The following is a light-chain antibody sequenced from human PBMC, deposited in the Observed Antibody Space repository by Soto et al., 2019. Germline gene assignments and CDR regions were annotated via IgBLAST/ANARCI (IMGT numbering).Light chain of an antibody. CDR2: GAS. J-gene: IGKJ1*01. CDR1: QSISSSY. V-gene: IGKV3-20*01. CDR3: QQYGSSTET. Sequence: EILFTQSPGTLSLSPGERATLSCRASQSISSSYLAWYQQKPGQAPRLIIYGASSRETGILDRFSGSGSATEFTRTISRLEPEDFAVYYCQQYGSSTETFGQGTKVDIK.